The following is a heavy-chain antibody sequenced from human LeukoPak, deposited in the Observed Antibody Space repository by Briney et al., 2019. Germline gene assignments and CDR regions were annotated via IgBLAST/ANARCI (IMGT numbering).Heavy chain of an antibody. CDR2: IWYDGSNK. D-gene: IGHD3-9*01. V-gene: IGHV3-33*01. CDR3: ARDGEAVLRYPPYGMDV. Sequence: GRSLRLSCAASGFTFSSFGMHWVRQAPGKGLEWVAVIWYDGSNKYYADSVKGRFTISRDNSKNTLYLQMNRLRAGDTAMYYCARDGEAVLRYPPYGMDVWGKGPTVTVSS. CDR1: GFTFSSFG. J-gene: IGHJ6*04.